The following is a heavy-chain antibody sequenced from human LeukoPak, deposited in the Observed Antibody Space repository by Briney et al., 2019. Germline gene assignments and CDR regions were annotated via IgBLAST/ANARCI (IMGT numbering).Heavy chain of an antibody. CDR1: GFTFSDYY. V-gene: IGHV3-11*04. CDR3: ARWGLGPSFDY. Sequence: GGSLRLSCAASGFTFSDYYMSWIRQAPGKGLEWVSYISSSGSTIYYADSVEGRFTISRDNAKNSVSLQMNSLRAEDTAVYYCARWGLGPSFDYWGQGTLVTVSS. CDR2: ISSSGSTI. D-gene: IGHD1-26*01. J-gene: IGHJ4*02.